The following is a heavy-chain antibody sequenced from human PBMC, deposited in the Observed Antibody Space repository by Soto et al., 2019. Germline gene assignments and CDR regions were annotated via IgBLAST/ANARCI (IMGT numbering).Heavy chain of an antibody. J-gene: IGHJ4*02. Sequence: GGSLRLSCVASGVTFSSYWMHWVRQAPGKGLEWVSRISSDGSSTTYADSVKGRFTISRDNAENSLHLQMNSLRAEDTAVYYCARVRYCSDNSCYSWFDYWGQGTLVTVSS. CDR3: ARVRYCSDNSCYSWFDY. D-gene: IGHD2-15*01. CDR1: GVTFSSYW. V-gene: IGHV3-74*01. CDR2: ISSDGSST.